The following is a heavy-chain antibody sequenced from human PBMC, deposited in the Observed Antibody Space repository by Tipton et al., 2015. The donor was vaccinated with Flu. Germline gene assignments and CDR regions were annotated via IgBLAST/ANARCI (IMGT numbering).Heavy chain of an antibody. V-gene: IGHV3-7*03. D-gene: IGHD3-3*01. CDR3: ARIGDLDYDFLSGDAFDV. Sequence: SLRLSCAASGFMFSSYWMTWVRQAPGKGLEWVAYMKQGESGKDYLDSVRGRFTVSRDNARNSLYLQMNSLRAEDTAAYYCARIGDLDYDFLSGDAFDVWGQGTVVTVSS. J-gene: IGHJ3*01. CDR2: MKQGESGK. CDR1: GFMFSSYW.